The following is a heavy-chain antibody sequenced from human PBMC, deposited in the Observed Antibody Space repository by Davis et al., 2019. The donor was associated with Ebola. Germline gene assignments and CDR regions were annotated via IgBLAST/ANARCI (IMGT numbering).Heavy chain of an antibody. Sequence: MPSETLSLTCTVSGGSISSYYWSWIRQPPGKGLEWIGYIYYSGSTNYNPSLKSRVTISVETSKNQFSLKLSSVTAADTAVYYCARIRGATGEFGMDVWGQGTTVIVSS. V-gene: IGHV4-59*12. CDR3: ARIRGATGEFGMDV. D-gene: IGHD1-26*01. J-gene: IGHJ6*02. CDR2: IYYSGST. CDR1: GGSISSYY.